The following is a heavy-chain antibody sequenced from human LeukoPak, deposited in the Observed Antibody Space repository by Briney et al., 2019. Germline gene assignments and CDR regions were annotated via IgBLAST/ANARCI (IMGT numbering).Heavy chain of an antibody. D-gene: IGHD5-24*01. V-gene: IGHV1-2*02. CDR2: INPNSGGT. CDR1: GYTFTGYY. J-gene: IGHJ4*02. CDR3: ARGPSRDGYNFEPFSTNLFDY. Sequence: ASVKVSCKASGYTFTGYYMHWVRQAPGQGLEWMGWINPNSGGTNYAQKFQGRVTMTRDTSISTAYMELSRLRSDDTAVYYCARGPSRDGYNFEPFSTNLFDYWGQGTLVTVSS.